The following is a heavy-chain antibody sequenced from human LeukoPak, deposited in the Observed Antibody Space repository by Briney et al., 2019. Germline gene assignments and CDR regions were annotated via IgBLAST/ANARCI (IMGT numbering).Heavy chain of an antibody. CDR2: IYSGGST. Sequence: PGGSLRLSCAASGFTVSSNYMSWVRQAPGKGLEWVSVIYSGGSTYYADSVKGRFTISRDNSKNTLYLQMNSLRAEDTAVYYCARLAYYYDSSGTSDFDYWGQGTLVTVSS. J-gene: IGHJ4*02. V-gene: IGHV3-53*01. D-gene: IGHD3-22*01. CDR3: ARLAYYYDSSGTSDFDY. CDR1: GFTVSSNY.